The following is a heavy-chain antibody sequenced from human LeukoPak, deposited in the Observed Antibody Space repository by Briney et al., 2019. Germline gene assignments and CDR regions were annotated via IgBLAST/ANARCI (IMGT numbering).Heavy chain of an antibody. CDR3: ARDDGGFSSIWYDALDI. Sequence: GGSLRLSCAASGFTLSSYWVTWVRQAPGKGLEWVANIKQDGSEKNYVDSVKGRFTISRDNAKNSLYLQMNSLRAEDTAVYYCARDDGGFSSIWYDALDIWGQGTMVTVSS. J-gene: IGHJ3*02. D-gene: IGHD6-13*01. V-gene: IGHV3-7*01. CDR2: IKQDGSEK. CDR1: GFTLSSYW.